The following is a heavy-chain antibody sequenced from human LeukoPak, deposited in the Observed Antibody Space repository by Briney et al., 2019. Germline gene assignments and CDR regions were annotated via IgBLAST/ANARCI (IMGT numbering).Heavy chain of an antibody. CDR2: ISDTGKT. J-gene: IGHJ5*02. CDR3: ATGYYEPFAT. D-gene: IGHD2/OR15-2a*01. V-gene: IGHV4-59*01. CDR1: GASLSNYY. Sequence: SETLSLTCNVSGASLSNYYWDWLRHPPGKGLEWIGYISDTGKTDTNPYLKSRVTISLDTSKNHFSLRLRSVTTADSAIYYCATGYYEPFATWGPGILVTVSS.